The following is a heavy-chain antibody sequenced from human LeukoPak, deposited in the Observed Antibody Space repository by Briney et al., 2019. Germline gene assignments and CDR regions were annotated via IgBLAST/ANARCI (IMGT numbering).Heavy chain of an antibody. CDR1: GGSISSSSYY. CDR3: ARDGVGMAQLVRFYYFDY. D-gene: IGHD6-6*01. V-gene: IGHV4-39*07. CDR2: IYYSGST. Sequence: SETLSLTCTVSGGSISSSSYYWGWIRQPPGKGLEWIGSIYYSGSTYYNPSLKSRVTISVDTSKNQFSLKLSSVTAADTAVYYCARDGVGMAQLVRFYYFDYWGQGTLVTVSS. J-gene: IGHJ4*02.